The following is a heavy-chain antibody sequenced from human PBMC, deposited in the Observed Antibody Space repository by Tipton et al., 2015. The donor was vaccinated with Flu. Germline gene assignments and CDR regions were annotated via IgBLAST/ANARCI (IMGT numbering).Heavy chain of an antibody. CDR2: IYYSGST. Sequence: LRLSCTVSGGSISGYYWTWIRQPPGKGLEWIGYIYYSGSTNYNPSLKSRVTISVDTSKNQFSLKLSSVTAADTAVYYCATEYRGGGNRYYFDYWGQGTLVTASS. CDR3: ATEYRGGGNRYYFDY. J-gene: IGHJ4*02. D-gene: IGHD4-23*01. CDR1: GGSISGYY. V-gene: IGHV4-59*01.